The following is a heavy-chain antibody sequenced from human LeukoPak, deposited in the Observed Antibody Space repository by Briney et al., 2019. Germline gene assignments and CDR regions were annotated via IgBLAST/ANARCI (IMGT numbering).Heavy chain of an antibody. J-gene: IGHJ4*02. CDR3: ARGIEAVDGGY. Sequence: PSETLSLTCTVSGGSISSSSYYWGWIRQPPGKGLEWIGSIYYSGSTYYNPSLKSRVTISVDTSKNQFSLKLSSVTAADTAVYYCARGIEAVDGGYWGQGTLVTVSS. CDR2: IYYSGST. CDR1: GGSISSSSYY. V-gene: IGHV4-39*07. D-gene: IGHD2-21*01.